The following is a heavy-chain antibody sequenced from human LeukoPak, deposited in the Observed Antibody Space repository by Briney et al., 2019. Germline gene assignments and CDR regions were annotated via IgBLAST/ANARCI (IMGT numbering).Heavy chain of an antibody. D-gene: IGHD3-3*01. CDR3: ARDLETYYDFWSGFDY. J-gene: IGHJ4*02. V-gene: IGHV3-30-3*01. Sequence: GGSLRLSCAASGFTFSSYAMHWVRQAPGKGLEWVAVISYDGSNKYYADSVKGRFTISRDNSKNTLYLQMNSLRAEDTAVYYCARDLETYYDFWSGFDYWGQGTLVTVSS. CDR2: ISYDGSNK. CDR1: GFTFSSYA.